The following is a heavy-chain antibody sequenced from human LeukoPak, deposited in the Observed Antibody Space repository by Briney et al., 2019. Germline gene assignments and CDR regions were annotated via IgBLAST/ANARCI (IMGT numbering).Heavy chain of an antibody. CDR2: MNPNSGNT. CDR3: ARVSVGRSRPYYFDY. CDR1: GYTFTSYD. V-gene: IGHV1-8*01. Sequence: ASVKVSCKASGYTFTSYDINWVRQATGQGLEWMGWMNPNSGNTGSAQKFQGRVTMTRNTSISTAYMELSSLRSEDTAVYYCARVSVGRSRPYYFDYWGQGVLVTVSS. J-gene: IGHJ4*02. D-gene: IGHD3-3*02.